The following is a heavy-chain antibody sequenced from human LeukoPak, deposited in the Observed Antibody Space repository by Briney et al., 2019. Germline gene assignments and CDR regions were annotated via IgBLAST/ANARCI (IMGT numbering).Heavy chain of an antibody. V-gene: IGHV4-39*01. CDR3: PRHVHSSGWYFDYFDY. J-gene: IGHJ4*02. Sequence: PSETLSLTCTVSGGSISSSSYYWGWIRQPPGKGLEWIGSIYYSGSTYYNPSLKSRVTISVDTSKNQFSPKLSSVTAADTAVYYCPRHVHSSGWYFDYFDYWGQGTLVTVSS. D-gene: IGHD6-19*01. CDR2: IYYSGST. CDR1: GGSISSSSYY.